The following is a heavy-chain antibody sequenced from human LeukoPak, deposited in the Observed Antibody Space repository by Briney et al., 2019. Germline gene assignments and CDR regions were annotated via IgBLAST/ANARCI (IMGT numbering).Heavy chain of an antibody. V-gene: IGHV4-39*07. J-gene: IGHJ6*02. CDR1: GGSISSSSYY. CDR3: ARDLGAAAGIGYYYYGMDV. D-gene: IGHD6-13*01. Sequence: PSETLSLTCTVSGGSISSSSYYWGWIRQPPGKGLEWIGSIYYSGSTYYNPSLKSRVTIPVDTSKNQFSLKLSSVTAADTAVYYCARDLGAAAGIGYYYYGMDVWGQGTTVTVSS. CDR2: IYYSGST.